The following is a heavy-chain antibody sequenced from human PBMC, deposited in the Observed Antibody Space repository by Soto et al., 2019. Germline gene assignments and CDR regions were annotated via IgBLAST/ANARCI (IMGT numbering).Heavy chain of an antibody. CDR1: GFAFSNAW. D-gene: IGHD3-16*01. CDR2: IKSQTDGGSG. J-gene: IGHJ4*01. CDR3: TTDSRTIMPQVRFDF. Sequence: EVQLVESGGGLVKPGGSLRLSCAASGFAFSNAWINWVRQPPGRGLEWVGRIKSQTDGGSGDYAAPVKGRFVVSRDDSKNIVYLQRNNLKIEDTAVYYCTTDSRTIMPQVRFDFWGHGTLVTVSS. V-gene: IGHV3-15*07.